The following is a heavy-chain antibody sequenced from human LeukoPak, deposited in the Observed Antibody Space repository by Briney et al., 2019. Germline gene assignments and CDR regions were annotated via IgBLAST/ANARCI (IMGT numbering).Heavy chain of an antibody. D-gene: IGHD6-6*01. Sequence: GGSLRLSCAASGFTFSSYAMHWVRQAPGKGLEWVAVISYDGSNKYYADSVKGRFTISRDNSKNTLYLQMNSLRAEDTAVYYCARNRRYSSSNYYYYMDVWGKGTTVTVSS. CDR1: GFTFSSYA. J-gene: IGHJ6*03. CDR2: ISYDGSNK. CDR3: ARNRRYSSSNYYYYMDV. V-gene: IGHV3-30*04.